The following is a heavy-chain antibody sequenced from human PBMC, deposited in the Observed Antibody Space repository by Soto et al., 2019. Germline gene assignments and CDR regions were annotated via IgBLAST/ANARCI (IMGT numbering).Heavy chain of an antibody. CDR3: AKSMYNWNDGFFDH. CDR2: ISYDGINK. J-gene: IGHJ4*02. CDR1: GFTFSSYG. V-gene: IGHV3-30*18. Sequence: QVQLVESGGGVVQPGRSLRLSCAASGFTFSSYGMHWVRQAPGKGLEWVAIISYDGINKYYANSVKGRFTISRDNSKNTLYLQMNSLRAEDTAVYYCAKSMYNWNDGFFDHWGQGTLVTVSS. D-gene: IGHD1-1*01.